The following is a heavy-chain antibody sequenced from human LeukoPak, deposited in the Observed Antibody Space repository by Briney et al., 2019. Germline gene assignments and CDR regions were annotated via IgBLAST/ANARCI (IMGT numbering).Heavy chain of an antibody. D-gene: IGHD1-26*01. CDR3: ARGVGATSYYDY. CDR2: IYYSGST. CDR1: GGSVSSYY. V-gene: IGHV4-59*02. Sequence: SETLSLTCGVSGGSVSSYYWSWIREPPGKGVEWIGYIYYSGSTIYNTPLKSVVTISVDTSKNQFSLKLSSVTAADTAVYYCARGVGATSYYDYWGQGTLVTVS. J-gene: IGHJ4*02.